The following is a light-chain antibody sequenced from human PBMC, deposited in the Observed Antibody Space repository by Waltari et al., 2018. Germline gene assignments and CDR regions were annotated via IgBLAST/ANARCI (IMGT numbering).Light chain of an antibody. Sequence: DIVMTQTPLSLSVTPGQSASIPCKSRPRLLHSDGNTYLYWYLQKPGQSPQLLMYEVSSRFSGVPDRFSGSGSGTDFTLKISRVEAEDVGIYYCMQGIQFPPTFGPGTKVDIK. CDR3: MQGIQFPPT. V-gene: IGKV2-29*03. J-gene: IGKJ3*01. CDR2: EVS. CDR1: PRLLHSDGNTY.